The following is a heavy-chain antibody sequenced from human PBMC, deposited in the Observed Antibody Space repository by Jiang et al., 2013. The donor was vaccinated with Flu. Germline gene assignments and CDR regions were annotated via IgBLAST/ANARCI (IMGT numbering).Heavy chain of an antibody. CDR1: GASINRGDFS. V-gene: IGHV4-30-4*07. D-gene: IGHD3/OR15-3a*01. Sequence: GPGLVKPSQTLSLTCAVSGASINRGDFSWDWVRQPPGKGLEWIGSISHRGTTNYNPSLQSRVSISVDTSKNQFFLELNSLTAADTAVYYCARMLWVFFDTAPSTTTYG. CDR3: ARMLWVFFDTAPSTTTYG. CDR2: ISHRGTT. J-gene: IGHJ6*01.